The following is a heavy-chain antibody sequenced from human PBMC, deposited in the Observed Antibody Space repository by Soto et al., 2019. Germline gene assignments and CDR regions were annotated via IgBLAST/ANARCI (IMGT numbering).Heavy chain of an antibody. V-gene: IGHV4-30-4*01. D-gene: IGHD3-22*01. CDR2: IYYSGST. CDR3: ARAPRSGYYHTDY. Sequence: SETLSLTCTVSGGSISSGDYYWSWIRQPPGKGLEWIGYIYYSGSTYYNPSLKSRVTISVDTSKNQFSLKLSSVTAADTAVYYCARAPRSGYYHTDYWGQGTKVTVYS. CDR1: GGSISSGDYY. J-gene: IGHJ4*02.